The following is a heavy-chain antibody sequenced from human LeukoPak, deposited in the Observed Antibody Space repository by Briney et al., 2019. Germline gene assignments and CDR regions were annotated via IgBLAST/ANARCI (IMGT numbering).Heavy chain of an antibody. CDR3: ARDRDGSYPGGYNYGMDV. V-gene: IGHV1-8*01. D-gene: IGHD1-26*01. CDR1: GYTFTSYD. J-gene: IGHJ6*02. Sequence: ASVKVSCKASGYTFTSYDINWVRQATGQGLEWMGWMNPNSGNTGYAQKFQGRVTMTRNTSISTAYMELSSLRSEDTAVYYCARDRDGSYPGGYNYGMDVWGQGTTVTVSS. CDR2: MNPNSGNT.